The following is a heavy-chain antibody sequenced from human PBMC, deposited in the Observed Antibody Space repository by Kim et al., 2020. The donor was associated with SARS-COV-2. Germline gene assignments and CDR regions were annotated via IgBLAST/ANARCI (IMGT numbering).Heavy chain of an antibody. V-gene: IGHV1-8*01. J-gene: IGHJ5*02. CDR3: ARVASIAARPQRRGFDP. D-gene: IGHD6-6*01. CDR1: GYTFTSYD. Sequence: ASVKVSCKASGYTFTSYDINWVRQATGQGLEWMGWMNPNSGNTGYAQKFQGRVTMTRNTSISTAYMELSSLRSEDTAVYYCARVASIAARPQRRGFDPWGQGTLVTVSS. CDR2: MNPNSGNT.